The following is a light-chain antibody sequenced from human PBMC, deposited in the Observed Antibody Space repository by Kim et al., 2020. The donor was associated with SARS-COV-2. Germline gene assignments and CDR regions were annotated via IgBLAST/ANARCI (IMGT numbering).Light chain of an antibody. CDR1: QDISSW. CDR2: AAS. J-gene: IGKJ5*01. CDR3: LQHSTYPIT. V-gene: IGKV1D-16*01. Sequence: ASVGDRVTITCRASQDISSWLGWYQQKAGKAPKLLIFAASSLQSGVPSRFSGRGSGTEFTLTISSLQPGDFATYFCLQHSTYPITFGQGTRLEI.